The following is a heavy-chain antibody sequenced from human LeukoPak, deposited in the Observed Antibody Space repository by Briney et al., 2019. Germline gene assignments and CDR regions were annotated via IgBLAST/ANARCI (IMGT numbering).Heavy chain of an antibody. D-gene: IGHD3-3*01. CDR3: ASSPNDFWSGYLYYYYGMDV. CDR2: INPSGGST. CDR1: GYTFTSYY. J-gene: IGHJ6*02. Sequence: ASVKVSCKASGYTFTSYYMHWVRQAPGQGLEWMGIINPSGGSTSYAQKFQGGVTMTRDTSTSTVYMELSSLRSEDTAVYYCASSPNDFWSGYLYYYYGMDVWGQGTTVTVSS. V-gene: IGHV1-46*01.